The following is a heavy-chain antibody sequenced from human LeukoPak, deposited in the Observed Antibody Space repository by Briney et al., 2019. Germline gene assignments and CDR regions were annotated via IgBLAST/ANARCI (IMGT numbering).Heavy chain of an antibody. CDR3: AATHYDILTAYYGYFDY. CDR2: INPSGST. CDR1: GGSFSAYY. D-gene: IGHD3-9*01. J-gene: IGHJ4*02. V-gene: IGHV4-34*01. Sequence: SETLSLTCAVYGGSFSAYYWNWIRQPPGKGLEWIGEINPSGSTNYNPSLKSRVTISVDTSKTQFSLKLSSVTAADTAVYYCAATHYDILTAYYGYFDYWGQGTLVTVSS.